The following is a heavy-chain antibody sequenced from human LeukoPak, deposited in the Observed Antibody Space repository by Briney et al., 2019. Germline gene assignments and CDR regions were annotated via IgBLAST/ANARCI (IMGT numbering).Heavy chain of an antibody. CDR1: GCTFTGYY. CDR2: INPNTGGT. Sequence: GASVKVSCKASGCTFTGYYIHWVRQAPGQGLEWMGWINPNTGGTNYAQKFQGRATMTRDTSITTAYMELSRLTSDDTAIYYCAKVPPSITAAGNWLDPWGQGALVTVSS. D-gene: IGHD6-13*01. V-gene: IGHV1-2*02. CDR3: AKVPPSITAAGNWLDP. J-gene: IGHJ5*02.